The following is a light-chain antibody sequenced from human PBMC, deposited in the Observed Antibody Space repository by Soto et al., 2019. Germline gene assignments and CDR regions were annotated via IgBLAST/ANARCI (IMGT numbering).Light chain of an antibody. CDR2: WAS. CDR3: QQYHSPPQT. Sequence: DIVMTQSPDSLAVSLGERATINCKSSQSVLYSPNNKNYLAWYQQKPGQPPKLLVYWASTRESGVPDRLSGSGSGTDFTLTINSLQAEDVAVYYCQQYHSPPQTFGQGTKVEIK. J-gene: IGKJ1*01. V-gene: IGKV4-1*01. CDR1: QSVLYSPNNKNY.